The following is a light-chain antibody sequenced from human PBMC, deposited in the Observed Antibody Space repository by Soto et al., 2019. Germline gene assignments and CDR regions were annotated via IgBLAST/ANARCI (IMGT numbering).Light chain of an antibody. V-gene: IGLV2-8*01. CDR3: SSYAGSNNLV. CDR2: EVT. J-gene: IGLJ3*02. Sequence: QSVLTQPPSASGPPGQSVTISCTGASSDVGGYNYVSWCQQHPGKAPKLMIYEVTKRPSGVPDRFSGSKSGNTASLTVSGLQAEDEADYYCSSYAGSNNLVFGGGTKLTVL. CDR1: SSDVGGYNY.